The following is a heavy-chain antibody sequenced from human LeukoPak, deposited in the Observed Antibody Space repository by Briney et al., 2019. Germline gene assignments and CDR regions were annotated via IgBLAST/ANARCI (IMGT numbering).Heavy chain of an antibody. Sequence: GASVKVSCKASGYTFTSYGISWVRQAPGQGLEWMGWISAYNGNTNYAQKLQGRVTMTTDTSTSTAYMELRSLRSDDTAVYYCARVVRNYFSSYYYYYMDVWGKGTTVTVSS. CDR1: GYTFTSYG. D-gene: IGHD1-7*01. J-gene: IGHJ6*03. CDR2: ISAYNGNT. V-gene: IGHV1-18*01. CDR3: ARVVRNYFSSYYYYYMDV.